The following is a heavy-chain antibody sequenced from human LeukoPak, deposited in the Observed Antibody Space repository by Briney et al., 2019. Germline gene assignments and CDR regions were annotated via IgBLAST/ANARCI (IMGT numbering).Heavy chain of an antibody. CDR1: GFTFTSSA. Sequence: ASVKVSCKASGFTFTSSAMQWVRQARGQRLEWIGWIVVGSGNTNYAQKFQERVTITRDMSTSTAYMELSSLRSEDTAVYYCAAADRGWYEPLDAFDIWGQGTMVTVSS. V-gene: IGHV1-58*02. J-gene: IGHJ3*02. CDR3: AAADRGWYEPLDAFDI. CDR2: IVVGSGNT. D-gene: IGHD6-19*01.